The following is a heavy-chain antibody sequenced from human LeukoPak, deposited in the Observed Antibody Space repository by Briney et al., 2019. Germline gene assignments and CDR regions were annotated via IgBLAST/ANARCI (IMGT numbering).Heavy chain of an antibody. V-gene: IGHV3-23*01. CDR3: ARTSAARLSFGGFYYYYYMDV. CDR2: ISGSGDNR. CDR1: GFTFSSHA. D-gene: IGHD6-6*01. J-gene: IGHJ6*03. Sequence: PGGSLRLSCAASGFTFSSHAMSWVRQAPGKGLEWVSSISGSGDNRNYADSVKGRFTISRDNSKNTLYLQMNSLRAEDTAVYYCARTSAARLSFGGFYYYYYMDVWGKGTTVTVSS.